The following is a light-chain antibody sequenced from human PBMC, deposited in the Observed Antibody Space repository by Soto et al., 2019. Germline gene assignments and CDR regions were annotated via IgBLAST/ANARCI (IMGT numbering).Light chain of an antibody. CDR1: QSISSW. Sequence: DIQMTQSPSTLSASVGDRVTITCRASQSISSWLAWYQQKPGKAPKLLIYDASSLESGVPSRFSGSGSGTEFTLTISSLRPDDFATYYCHQYNSYSPTFGQGTKLEI. V-gene: IGKV1-5*01. J-gene: IGKJ2*01. CDR3: HQYNSYSPT. CDR2: DAS.